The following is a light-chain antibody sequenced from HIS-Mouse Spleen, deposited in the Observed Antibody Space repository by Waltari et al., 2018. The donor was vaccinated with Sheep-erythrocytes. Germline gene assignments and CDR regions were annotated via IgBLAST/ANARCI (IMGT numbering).Light chain of an antibody. CDR2: DVS. J-gene: IGLJ3*02. Sequence: QSALTQPRSVSGSPGQSVTISCPGTSSDVCGPNYVSVYQTHQGKAPKLMIYDVSKRPSGVPDRFSGSKSGNTASLTISGLQAEDEADYYCCSYAGSSTPWVFGGGTKLTVL. V-gene: IGLV2-11*01. CDR1: SSDVCGPNY. CDR3: CSYAGSSTPWV.